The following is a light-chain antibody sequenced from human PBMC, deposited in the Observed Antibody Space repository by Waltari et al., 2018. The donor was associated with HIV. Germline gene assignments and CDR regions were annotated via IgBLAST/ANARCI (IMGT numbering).Light chain of an antibody. CDR2: DVS. CDR1: GSDLGAYNY. V-gene: IGLV2-8*01. J-gene: IGLJ1*01. Sequence: QSALTQPPSASGSPGQSVTISCTGTGSDLGAYNYVSWYQQHPDKAPKLMIYDVSKRPSGVPDRFSGSKSGNTASLTVSGLQTEDEADYYCSSYAGSNNPYVFGTGTKVTVL. CDR3: SSYAGSNNPYV.